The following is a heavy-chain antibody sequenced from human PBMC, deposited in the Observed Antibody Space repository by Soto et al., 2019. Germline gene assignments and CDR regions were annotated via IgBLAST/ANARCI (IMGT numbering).Heavy chain of an antibody. D-gene: IGHD3-10*01. CDR2: INAGNGNT. Sequence: SVKGSCKASGYTFTSYAMHWGRQAPVQRLEWMGWINAGNGNTKYSQKFQGRVTITRDTSASTAYMELSSLRSEDTAVYYCARSTMVRGVTPWGQGTLVTVSS. CDR1: GYTFTSYA. CDR3: ARSTMVRGVTP. J-gene: IGHJ5*02. V-gene: IGHV1-3*01.